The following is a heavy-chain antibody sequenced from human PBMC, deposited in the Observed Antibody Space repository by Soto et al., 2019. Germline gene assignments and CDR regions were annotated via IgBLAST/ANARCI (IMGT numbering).Heavy chain of an antibody. J-gene: IGHJ6*02. D-gene: IGHD2-15*01. V-gene: IGHV3-21*01. Sequence: EVHLVESGGGLVKPGGSLRLSCAVSGFTFSSCTMNWVRQAPGKGLEWVSSISPSTSHIYYADSVKGRFTISRDNAKNSLFLEMNSLRAVDTAVYYCSGCSGGACHQSYGMDVWGQGTTVTVSS. CDR2: ISPSTSHI. CDR1: GFTFSSCT. CDR3: SGCSGGACHQSYGMDV.